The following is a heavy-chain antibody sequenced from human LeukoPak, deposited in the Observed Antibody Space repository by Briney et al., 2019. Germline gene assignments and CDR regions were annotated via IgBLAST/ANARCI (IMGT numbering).Heavy chain of an antibody. CDR3: ARGAQDYYGSDEYFQH. CDR2: ISAYNGNT. Sequence: ASVKVSCKASGYTFISYGISWVRQAPGQGREWMGWISAYNGNTNYAQKLQDRVTMTTDTSTSTAYMELRSLRSDDTAVYYCARGAQDYYGSDEYFQHWGQGTLVTVSS. D-gene: IGHD3-10*01. V-gene: IGHV1-18*01. CDR1: GYTFISYG. J-gene: IGHJ1*01.